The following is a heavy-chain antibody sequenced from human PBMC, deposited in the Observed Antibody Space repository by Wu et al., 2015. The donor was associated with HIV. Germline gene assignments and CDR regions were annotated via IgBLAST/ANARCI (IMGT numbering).Heavy chain of an antibody. J-gene: IGHJ5*01. CDR3: ATSKWLRQPLDP. V-gene: IGHV4-59*03. Sequence: QVQLQESGPGLVRPLETLSLTCTVSSGSINDNYWNWIRQSPGKGLEWIGCIDYSGITQYKSSLKSRTSVSIDSSKRQFFLKMMSVTAADTAVYFCATSKWLRQPLDPWGQGTLVTVSS. CDR1: SGSINDNY. CDR2: IDYSGIT. D-gene: IGHD5-12*01.